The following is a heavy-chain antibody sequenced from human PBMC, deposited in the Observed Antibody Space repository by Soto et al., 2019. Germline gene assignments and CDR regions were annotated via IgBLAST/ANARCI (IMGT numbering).Heavy chain of an antibody. V-gene: IGHV4-4*02. CDR2: IYHSGTF. CDR1: GGSVESSSC. J-gene: IGHJ6*02. D-gene: IGHD2-15*01. Sequence: QVRLKESGPGLVKPSGTLSLTCAVSGGSVESSSCWSWVRQAPGKGLEWIGEIYHSGTFNYNPSLASRVSVSVDKSTNQFSLNLNSATAADTAVYYCVRSVPAATWAYNGMDVWGQGTTVTVSS. CDR3: VRSVPAATWAYNGMDV.